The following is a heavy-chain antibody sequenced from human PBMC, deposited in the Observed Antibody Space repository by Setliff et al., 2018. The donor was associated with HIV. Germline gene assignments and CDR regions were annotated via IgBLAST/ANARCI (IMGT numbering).Heavy chain of an antibody. D-gene: IGHD3-3*01. Sequence: SETLSLTCTVSGVSTSSSSYYWGWIRQPPGKGLDWIGYVYYSGSTYYNPSLKSRLTISVDTSKNQFSLNLTSVTAADTAVYYCARSKTFYDFWGGYYTHGAFKIWGLGTMVTVSS. CDR1: GVSTSSSSYY. CDR2: VYYSGST. V-gene: IGHV4-39*01. CDR3: ARSKTFYDFWGGYYTHGAFKI. J-gene: IGHJ3*02.